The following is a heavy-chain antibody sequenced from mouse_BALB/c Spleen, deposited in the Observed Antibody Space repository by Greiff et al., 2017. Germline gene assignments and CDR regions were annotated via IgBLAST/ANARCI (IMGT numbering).Heavy chain of an antibody. Sequence: DVQLVESGPGLVKPSQSLSLTCTVTGYSITSDYAWNWIRQFPGNKLEWMGYISYSGSTSYNPSLKSRISITRDTSKNQFFLQLNSVTTEDTATYYCARSHIYYYGSSYPAWFADWGQGTLVTVSA. CDR3: ARSHIYYYGSSYPAWFAD. V-gene: IGHV3-2*02. D-gene: IGHD1-1*01. CDR2: ISYSGST. J-gene: IGHJ3*01. CDR1: GYSITSDYA.